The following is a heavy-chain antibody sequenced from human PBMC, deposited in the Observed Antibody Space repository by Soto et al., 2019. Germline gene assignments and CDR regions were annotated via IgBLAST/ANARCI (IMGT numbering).Heavy chain of an antibody. Sequence: QVQLVQSGAEVKKPGASVKVSCKASGYTFPSDAISWVRQAPGQGLEWMGWISAYNGNTNYAQKLQGRVTMTTDTSTTTAHMELRSRRSDGTPVYYCARSGPPAGYWGQGTPVTVSS. CDR3: ARSGPPAGY. J-gene: IGHJ4*02. D-gene: IGHD3-10*01. CDR1: GYTFPSDA. CDR2: ISAYNGNT. V-gene: IGHV1-18*01.